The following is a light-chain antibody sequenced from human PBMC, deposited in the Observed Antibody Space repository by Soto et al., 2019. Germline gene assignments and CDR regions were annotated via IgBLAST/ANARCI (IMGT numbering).Light chain of an antibody. CDR3: QQYNSS. V-gene: IGKV1-5*03. CDR2: KAS. J-gene: IGKJ1*01. CDR1: QSISNW. Sequence: DLQMTQSPSTLSASVGDRVTITCRASQSISNWLAWYQQKPGKAPKLLIYKASSLESGVPSRFGGSGSGTEFTLTISSLQPDDFATYYCQQYNSSFGQGTKVEIK.